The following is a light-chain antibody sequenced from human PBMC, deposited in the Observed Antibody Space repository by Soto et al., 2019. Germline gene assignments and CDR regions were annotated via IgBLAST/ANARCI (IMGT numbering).Light chain of an antibody. Sequence: EIVLTQSAATLSLSPGERATLPCRASQNVSRYLAWYQQKPGQAPRLLIYDASNRATGIPARFSGSGSGIDFTLTISSVEPDDFAVYYCQQRLNWPLTFGGGTRVDI. CDR3: QQRLNWPLT. V-gene: IGKV3-11*01. CDR1: QNVSRY. J-gene: IGKJ4*01. CDR2: DAS.